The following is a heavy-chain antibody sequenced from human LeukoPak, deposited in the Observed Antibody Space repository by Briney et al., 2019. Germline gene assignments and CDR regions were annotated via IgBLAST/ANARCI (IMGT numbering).Heavy chain of an antibody. V-gene: IGHV3-23*01. J-gene: IGHJ4*02. Sequence: PGGSLRLSCVASGFTFSSYAMNWVRQAPGKGLEWVSVISGSGGSTYYADSVKGRFTISRDNSRDTLYLQMNSLRAEDTAVYYFAKEMAGRGTFDNCGQGALVTVSS. CDR2: ISGSGGST. CDR1: GFTFSSYA. D-gene: IGHD6-19*01. CDR3: AKEMAGRGTFDN.